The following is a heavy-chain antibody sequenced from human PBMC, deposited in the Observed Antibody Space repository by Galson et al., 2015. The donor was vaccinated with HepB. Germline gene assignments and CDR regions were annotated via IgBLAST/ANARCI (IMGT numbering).Heavy chain of an antibody. V-gene: IGHV1-18*01. CDR2: ISTFNGNT. J-gene: IGHJ6*02. CDR3: ARGYSSGLTTSYYYGMDV. D-gene: IGHD6-19*01. CDR1: GYTFINYG. Sequence: SVKVSCKASGYTFINYGITWARQAPGQGLEWLGWISTFNGNTNYAQKLQGIVTMTTDTSTSTAYMDLRSPRSDYTAVYYCARGYSSGLTTSYYYGMDVWGQGTTVTVSS.